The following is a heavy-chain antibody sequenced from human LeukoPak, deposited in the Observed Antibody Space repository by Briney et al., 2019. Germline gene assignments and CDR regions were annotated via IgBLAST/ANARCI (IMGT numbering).Heavy chain of an antibody. CDR2: IWYDGSNK. D-gene: IGHD6-19*01. Sequence: GGSLRLSCAASGFTFSSYSMNWVRQAPGKGLEWVAVIWYDGSNKYYADSVKGRFTISRDNSKNTLYLQMNSLRAEDTAVYYCARALIAVAALNYWGQGTLVTVSS. V-gene: IGHV3-33*08. CDR3: ARALIAVAALNY. J-gene: IGHJ4*02. CDR1: GFTFSSYS.